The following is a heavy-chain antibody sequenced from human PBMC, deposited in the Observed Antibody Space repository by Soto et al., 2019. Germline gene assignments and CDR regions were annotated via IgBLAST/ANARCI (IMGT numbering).Heavy chain of an antibody. D-gene: IGHD2-15*01. CDR3: ARHCCGGPLFVWAYGMDV. J-gene: IGHJ6*02. CDR1: GGTFSSYA. Sequence: QVQLVQSGAEVKKPGSSVKVSCKASGGTFSSYAISWVRQAPGQGLEWMGGIIPIFGTANYAQKFQGSVTITADESTSTAYMELSRLRSEDTAVYYCARHCCGGPLFVWAYGMDVWGQGTTVTVSS. CDR2: IIPIFGTA. V-gene: IGHV1-69*12.